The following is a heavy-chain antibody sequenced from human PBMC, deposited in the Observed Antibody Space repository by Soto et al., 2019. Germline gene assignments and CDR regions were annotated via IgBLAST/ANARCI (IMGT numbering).Heavy chain of an antibody. CDR2: INPSGGST. V-gene: IGHV1-46*03. D-gene: IGHD3-10*01. Sequence: ASVKVSCKASGYTFTSYYMHWVRQAPGQGLEWMGIINPSGGSTSYAQKIQGRVTMTRDTSTSTVYMELSSLRSEDTALYYCARDLRFGFGALSCYYYYGMDVWGQGTTVTVSS. CDR1: GYTFTSYY. CDR3: ARDLRFGFGALSCYYYYGMDV. J-gene: IGHJ6*02.